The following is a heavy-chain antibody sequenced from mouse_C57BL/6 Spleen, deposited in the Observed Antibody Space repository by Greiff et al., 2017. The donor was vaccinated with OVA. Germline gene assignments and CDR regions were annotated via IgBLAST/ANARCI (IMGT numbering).Heavy chain of an antibody. J-gene: IGHJ3*01. V-gene: IGHV1-72*01. CDR2: IDPNSGGT. CDR1: GYTFTSYW. D-gene: IGHD1-1*01. CDR3: ARGTTVVATYPGAY. Sequence: VQLQQSGAELVKPGASVKLSCKASGYTFTSYWMHWVKQRPGRGLEWIGRIDPNSGGTKYNEKFKSKATLTVDKPSSTAYMQLSSLTSEDSAVYYCARGTTVVATYPGAYWGQGTLVTVSA.